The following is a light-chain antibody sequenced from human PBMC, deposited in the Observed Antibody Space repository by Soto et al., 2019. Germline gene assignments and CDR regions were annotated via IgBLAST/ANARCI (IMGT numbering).Light chain of an antibody. CDR2: GAS. CDR1: QTISSY. CDR3: QQSYSIPYT. J-gene: IGKJ2*01. V-gene: IGKV1-39*01. Sequence: DIQMTQSPSSLSASVGDRVTITCRASQTISSYLNWYQQKPGKAPKVLTYGASSLQSGVPSRFSGSGSGTDFTLTISSLQPEDFATYYCQQSYSIPYTFGQGTKLEIK.